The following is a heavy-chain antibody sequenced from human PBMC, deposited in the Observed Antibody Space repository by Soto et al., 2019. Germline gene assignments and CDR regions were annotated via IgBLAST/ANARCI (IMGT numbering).Heavy chain of an antibody. Sequence: GGSLRLSCAASGFTFSGYGMHWVRQAPGEGLEWVAVISFDGSNKYYADSVKGRFTISRDNSKNTLYLQMNSLRAEDTAVYYCAKTINSGTYPHLDPWGQGTLVTVSS. CDR1: GFTFSGYG. J-gene: IGHJ5*02. CDR3: AKTINSGTYPHLDP. CDR2: ISFDGSNK. D-gene: IGHD3-10*01. V-gene: IGHV3-30*18.